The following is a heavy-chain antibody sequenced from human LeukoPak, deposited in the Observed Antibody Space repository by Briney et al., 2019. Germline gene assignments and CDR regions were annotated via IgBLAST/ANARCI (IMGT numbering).Heavy chain of an antibody. V-gene: IGHV1-8*03. CDR2: MNPNSGNT. J-gene: IGHJ3*02. CDR1: GYTFTSYG. Sequence: ASVKVSCKASGYTFTSYGISWVRQATGQGLEWMGWMNPNSGNTGYAQKFQGRVTITRNTSISTAYMELSSLRSEDTAVYYCARGLGVIVVVYNDAFDIWGQGTMVTVSS. CDR3: ARGLGVIVVVYNDAFDI. D-gene: IGHD3-22*01.